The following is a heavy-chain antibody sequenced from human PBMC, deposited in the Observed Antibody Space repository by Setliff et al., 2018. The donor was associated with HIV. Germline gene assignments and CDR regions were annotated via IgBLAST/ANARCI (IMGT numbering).Heavy chain of an antibody. CDR1: GFTFTGYY. CDR3: ASPYENNSGPDY. J-gene: IGHJ4*02. D-gene: IGHD7-27*01. CDR2: INPNNGDT. Sequence: GASVKVSCKPSGFTFTGYYLHWVRQAPGQGLEWMGWINPNNGDTNYEQRLQGRVTMTRDTSITTVYMVLNRLTPGDTAVYYCASPYENNSGPDYWGQGTPVTVSS. V-gene: IGHV1-2*02.